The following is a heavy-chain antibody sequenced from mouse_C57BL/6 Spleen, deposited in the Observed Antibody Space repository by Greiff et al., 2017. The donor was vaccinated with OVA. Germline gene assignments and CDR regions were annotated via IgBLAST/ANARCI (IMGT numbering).Heavy chain of an antibody. CDR3: ARDDISNSFAY. CDR1: GYAFSSSW. D-gene: IGHD1-3*01. V-gene: IGHV1-82*01. J-gene: IGHJ3*01. Sequence: QVQLQQSGPELVKPGASVKISCKASGYAFSSSWMNWVKQRPGKGLEWIGRIYPGDGDTNYNGKFKGKATLSVDKSSSTAYMQLSSLTSEDSAVYYCARDDISNSFAYWGQGTLVTVSA. CDR2: IYPGDGDT.